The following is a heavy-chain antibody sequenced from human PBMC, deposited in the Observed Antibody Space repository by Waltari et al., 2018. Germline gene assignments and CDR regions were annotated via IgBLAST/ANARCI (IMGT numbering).Heavy chain of an antibody. V-gene: IGHV4-59*01. J-gene: IGHJ6*02. Sequence: QVQLQESGPGLVKPSETLSLTCTVSGGSISSYYWSWIRQPPGKGLEWIGYIYYSGSTNYHPPLKRRVTIAVDTSKNQVSLKLSSVTAADTAVYYCARDSLGAGDEGYYGMDVWGQGTTVTVSS. CDR2: IYYSGST. CDR1: GGSISSYY. CDR3: ARDSLGAGDEGYYGMDV. D-gene: IGHD7-27*01.